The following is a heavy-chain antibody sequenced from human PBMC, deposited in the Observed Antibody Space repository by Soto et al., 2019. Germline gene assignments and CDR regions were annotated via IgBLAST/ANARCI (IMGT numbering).Heavy chain of an antibody. CDR2: ISYTGSA. V-gene: IGHV4-59*01. CDR3: ATGGGWLQNSNLRGLYFDY. D-gene: IGHD6-19*01. Sequence: PSATLSLTCTVSGGSIRGSYCSWIRQPPEKGLEWIASISYTGSATHNPSLKSRVSVSVDTTENQCSLKLTSVTAADTATYYCATGGGWLQNSNLRGLYFDYWGQGALVTVSS. J-gene: IGHJ4*02. CDR1: GGSIRGSY.